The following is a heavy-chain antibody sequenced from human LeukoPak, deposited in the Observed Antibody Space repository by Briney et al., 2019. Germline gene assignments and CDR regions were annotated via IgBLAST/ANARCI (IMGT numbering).Heavy chain of an antibody. Sequence: GGSLRLSCAASGFTFSSYGMHWVRQAPGKGLEWVAVISYDGSNKYYADSVKGRFTISRDNSKNTLYLQMNSLRAEDTAVYYCAKEDQMYSSSWYPFDYWGQGTLVTVSS. CDR3: AKEDQMYSSSWYPFDY. CDR2: ISYDGSNK. J-gene: IGHJ4*02. D-gene: IGHD6-13*01. V-gene: IGHV3-30*18. CDR1: GFTFSSYG.